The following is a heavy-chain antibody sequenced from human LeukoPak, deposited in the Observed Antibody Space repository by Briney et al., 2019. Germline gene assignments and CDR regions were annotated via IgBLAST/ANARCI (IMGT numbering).Heavy chain of an antibody. J-gene: IGHJ3*02. CDR3: ARGRRAYYYGSGSYYAFDI. Sequence: SETLSLTCAVYGGSFSGYYWSWIRQPPGKGLEWIGEINHSGSTNYNPSLKSRVTISVDTSKNQFSLKLSSVTAADTAVYYCARGRRAYYYGSGSYYAFDIWGQGTMVTVSS. V-gene: IGHV4-34*01. CDR1: GGSFSGYY. CDR2: INHSGST. D-gene: IGHD3-10*01.